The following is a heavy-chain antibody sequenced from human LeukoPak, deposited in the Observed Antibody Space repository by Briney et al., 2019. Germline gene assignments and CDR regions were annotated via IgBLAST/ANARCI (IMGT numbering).Heavy chain of an antibody. CDR1: GYTFTSYD. CDR3: ASLAAAGTGYYGMDV. Sequence: ASVKVSCKASGYTFTSYDINWVRQATGQGLEWMGWMNPNSGNTGYAQKFQGRVTMTRNTSISTAYMELSSLRSEDTAVYYCASLAAAGTGYYGMDVWGQGTTVTVSS. D-gene: IGHD6-13*01. CDR2: MNPNSGNT. J-gene: IGHJ6*02. V-gene: IGHV1-8*01.